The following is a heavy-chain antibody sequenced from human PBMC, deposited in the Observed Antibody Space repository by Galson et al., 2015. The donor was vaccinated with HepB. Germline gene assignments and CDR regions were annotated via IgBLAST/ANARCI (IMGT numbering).Heavy chain of an antibody. D-gene: IGHD4-23*01. CDR2: ITWNSDNI. CDR3: AKDLARRELPDS. CDR1: GFTFDDYA. Sequence: SLRLSCAASGFTFDDYAMHWVRQAPGEGLEWVSSITWNSDNIAYADSVRGRFTISRDNAKNSLYLQMNSLRAEDTAFYYCAKDLARRELPDSWGQGTLVTVSS. V-gene: IGHV3-9*01. J-gene: IGHJ4*02.